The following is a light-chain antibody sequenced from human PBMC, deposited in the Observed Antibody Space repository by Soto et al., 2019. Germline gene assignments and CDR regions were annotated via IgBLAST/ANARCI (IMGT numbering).Light chain of an antibody. CDR1: QSISSY. CDR3: LQHDSYPRT. CDR2: AAS. V-gene: IGKV1-39*01. J-gene: IGKJ1*01. Sequence: DIQMTQSPSSLSASVGDRVTITCRASQSISSYLHWYQQKPGKAPKLLIYAASNLQSGVPSRFSASGSGTDFTLTLNSLQPEDFATYYCLQHDSYPRTFGQGTKLEIK.